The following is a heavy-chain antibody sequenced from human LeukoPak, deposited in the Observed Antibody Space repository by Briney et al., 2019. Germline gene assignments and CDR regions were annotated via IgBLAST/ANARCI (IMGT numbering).Heavy chain of an antibody. CDR3: ARGDGVIMKH. D-gene: IGHD3-10*01. CDR1: GDSW. V-gene: IGHV3-74*01. Sequence: PGGSLRLSCAGSGDSWMHWVRQVPGKGLVWVPRIKTDGSSTSYADSVKGRFTISNDNAENTLYLQMNSLRAEDTAVYYCARGDGVIMKHWGQGTLVTVSS. J-gene: IGHJ4*02. CDR2: IKTDGSST.